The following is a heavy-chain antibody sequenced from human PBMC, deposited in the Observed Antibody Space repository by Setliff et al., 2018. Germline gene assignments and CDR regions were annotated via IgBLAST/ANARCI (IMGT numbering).Heavy chain of an antibody. Sequence: GGSLRLSCAASGFTFSSYAMSWVRQAPGKGLEWVSLLYNDGSTYYADSVKGRFTISRDNSKNTLYLQMSSLRTEDTAVYYCRLWFGELLRDYWGQGTLVTVSS. CDR3: RLWFGELLRDY. D-gene: IGHD3-10*01. CDR2: LYNDGST. V-gene: IGHV3-23*03. CDR1: GFTFSSYA. J-gene: IGHJ4*02.